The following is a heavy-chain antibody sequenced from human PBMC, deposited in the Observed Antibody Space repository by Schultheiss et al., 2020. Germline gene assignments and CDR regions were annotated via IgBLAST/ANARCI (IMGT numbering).Heavy chain of an antibody. Sequence: GGSLRLSCAASGFTFDDYAMHWVRQAPGKGLEWVSGIAWNSGYIAYADSVKGRFTISRDNAKNSLYLQMNSLRAEDTALYYCAKGDSGSYSSFEDSWGQGTLVTVSS. D-gene: IGHD1-26*01. V-gene: IGHV3-9*01. CDR1: GFTFDDYA. J-gene: IGHJ4*02. CDR3: AKGDSGSYSSFEDS. CDR2: IAWNSGYI.